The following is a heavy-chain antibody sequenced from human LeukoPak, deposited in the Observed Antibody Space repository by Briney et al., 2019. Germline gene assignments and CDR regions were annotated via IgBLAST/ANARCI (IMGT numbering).Heavy chain of an antibody. CDR2: IYSGGST. J-gene: IGHJ4*02. CDR3: ARRAGAYSHPYDY. Sequence: GGSLRLSCTVSGLTFSSDSMSWVRQAPGKGLEWVSFIYSGGSTHYSESVKGRFTISRDNSKNTLYLQMNSLNAEDTAVYYCARRAGAYSHPYDYWGQGTLVTVSS. CDR1: GLTFSSDS. V-gene: IGHV3-53*01. D-gene: IGHD4/OR15-4a*01.